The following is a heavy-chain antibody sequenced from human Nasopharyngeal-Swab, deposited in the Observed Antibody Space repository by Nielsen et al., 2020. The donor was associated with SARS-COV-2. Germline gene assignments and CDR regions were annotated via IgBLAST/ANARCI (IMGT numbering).Heavy chain of an antibody. CDR1: GFTFSSYW. Sequence: GESLKISCAASGFTFSSYWMSWVRQAPGKGLEWVANIKQDGSARYYVDSVRGRFTVSRDNAKNSLYLQMNSLRVEDTALYYCAGESGPNGFDIWGQGAMITVSS. D-gene: IGHD2-15*01. V-gene: IGHV3-7*04. CDR3: AGESGPNGFDI. J-gene: IGHJ3*02. CDR2: IKQDGSAR.